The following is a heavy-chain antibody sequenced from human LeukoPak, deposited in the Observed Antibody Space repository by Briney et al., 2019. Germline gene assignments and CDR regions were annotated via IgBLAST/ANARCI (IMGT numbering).Heavy chain of an antibody. D-gene: IGHD5-18*01. CDR2: IYHSGST. J-gene: IGHJ4*02. Sequence: SETLSLTCTVSGYSISSGYYWGWIRQPPGKGLEWIGSIYHSGSTYYNPSLKSRVTISVDTSKNQFSLKLSSVTAADTAVYYCARLKFSGYSYGYGMDYWGQGTLVTVSS. V-gene: IGHV4-38-2*02. CDR3: ARLKFSGYSYGYGMDY. CDR1: GYSISSGYY.